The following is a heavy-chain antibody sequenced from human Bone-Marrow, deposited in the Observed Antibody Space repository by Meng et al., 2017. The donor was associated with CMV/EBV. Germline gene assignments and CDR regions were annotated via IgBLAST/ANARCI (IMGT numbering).Heavy chain of an antibody. CDR3: ARDFSYFDY. CDR2: IRYDGSNK. J-gene: IGHJ4*02. CDR1: GFTFSSYG. D-gene: IGHD2/OR15-2a*01. Sequence: GESLKISCAASGFTFSSYGMHWVRQAPGKGLEWVAFIRYDGSNKYYADSVKGRFTISRDNAKNSLYLQMNSLRAEDTAVYYCARDFSYFDYWGQGTLVTVSS. V-gene: IGHV3-30*02.